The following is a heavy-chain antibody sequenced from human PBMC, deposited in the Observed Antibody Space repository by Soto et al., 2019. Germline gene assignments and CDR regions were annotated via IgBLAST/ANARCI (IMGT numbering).Heavy chain of an antibody. Sequence: QVQLVESGGGLVKPGGSLRLSCAASGFTFSDYYMSWIRQAPGKGLEWVSYISSSSSYTNYADSVKGRFTISRDNAKNSLYLQMNSLRAEDTAVYYCARLRWQWLVPSYWGKGTLVTVSS. J-gene: IGHJ4*02. V-gene: IGHV3-11*06. D-gene: IGHD6-19*01. CDR1: GFTFSDYY. CDR3: ARLRWQWLVPSY. CDR2: ISSSSSYT.